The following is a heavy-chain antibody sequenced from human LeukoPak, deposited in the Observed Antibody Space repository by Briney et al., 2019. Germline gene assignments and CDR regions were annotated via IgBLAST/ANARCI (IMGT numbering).Heavy chain of an antibody. CDR2: IYYSGST. J-gene: IGHJ4*02. D-gene: IGHD3-3*01. CDR1: GGSISSSSYY. Sequence: SETLSLTCTVSGGSISSSSYYWGWIRQPPGKGLEWIGSIYYSGSTYYNPSLKSRVTISVDTSKNQFSLKLSSVTAADTAVYYCASSDYDFWSGYYGVFDYWGQGTLVTVSS. CDR3: ASSDYDFWSGYYGVFDY. V-gene: IGHV4-39*01.